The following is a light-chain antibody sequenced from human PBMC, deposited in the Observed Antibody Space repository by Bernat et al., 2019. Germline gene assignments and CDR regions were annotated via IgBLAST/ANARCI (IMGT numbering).Light chain of an antibody. CDR1: SLRSYY. CDR2: GKN. V-gene: IGLV3-19*01. J-gene: IGLJ1*01. Sequence: SSELTQDPAVSVALGQTVRITCQGDSLRSYYASWYQQKPGQAPVLVIHGKNNRPSGIPDRFSGSSSGNTASLTITGAQAEDEADYYCNSRESSGNHYVFGTGTKVTVL. CDR3: NSRESSGNHYV.